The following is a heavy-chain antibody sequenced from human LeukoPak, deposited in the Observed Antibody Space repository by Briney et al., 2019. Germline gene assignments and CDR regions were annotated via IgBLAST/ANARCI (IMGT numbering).Heavy chain of an antibody. CDR2: INPNSGGT. J-gene: IGHJ4*02. V-gene: IGHV1-2*02. CDR3: ARDQSLAAAGTVDY. D-gene: IGHD6-13*01. Sequence: ASVKVSCKASGYTFTGYYMHWVRQAPGQGLEWMGWINPNSGGTNYAQKFQGRVTMTRDTSISTAYMELSRLRSDDTAVYYCARDQSLAAAGTVDYWGQGTLVTVS. CDR1: GYTFTGYY.